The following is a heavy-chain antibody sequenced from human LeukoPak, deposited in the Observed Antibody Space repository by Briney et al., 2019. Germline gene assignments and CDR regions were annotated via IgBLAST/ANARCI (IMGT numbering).Heavy chain of an antibody. CDR1: GFTFDDYT. V-gene: IGHV3-43*01. CDR3: AKDNYGELFSY. D-gene: IGHD3-10*01. Sequence: GGSLRLSCAASGFTFDDYTMHWVRHAPGKGLEWVSLITWDGGLTYYADSVKGRFTISRDNSKNSLYLQMNSLRTEDTALYYCAKDNYGELFSYWGQGTLVTVSS. J-gene: IGHJ4*02. CDR2: ITWDGGLT.